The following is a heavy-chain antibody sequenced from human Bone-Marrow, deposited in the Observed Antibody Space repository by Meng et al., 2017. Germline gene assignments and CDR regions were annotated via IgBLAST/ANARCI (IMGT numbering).Heavy chain of an antibody. CDR1: GFTFSNAW. D-gene: IGHD2-2*01. Sequence: GESLKISCAASGFTFSNAWMSWVRQAPGKGLEWVGFIRSETYGGTTEYAASVKGRFTISRDDSKSIAYLRMNSLKTEDTAVYYCTTDVEGSCSSTSCYAVDYWGQGTLVTGSS. CDR2: IRSETYGGTT. J-gene: IGHJ4*02. CDR3: TTDVEGSCSSTSCYAVDY. V-gene: IGHV3-49*04.